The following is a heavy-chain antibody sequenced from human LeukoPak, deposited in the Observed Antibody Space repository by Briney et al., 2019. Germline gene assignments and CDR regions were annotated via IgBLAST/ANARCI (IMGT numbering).Heavy chain of an antibody. CDR3: ARHSIIGGTEYAFDI. Sequence: ETLSLTCTVSGGSISSYYWSWIRQPAGKGLEWIGYIYYSGSTNYSPSPKSRVTISVDTSKNQFSLKLSSVTAADTAVYYCARHSIIGGTEYAFDIWGQGTMVTVSS. CDR1: GGSISSYY. CDR2: IYYSGST. D-gene: IGHD2-15*01. J-gene: IGHJ3*02. V-gene: IGHV4-59*08.